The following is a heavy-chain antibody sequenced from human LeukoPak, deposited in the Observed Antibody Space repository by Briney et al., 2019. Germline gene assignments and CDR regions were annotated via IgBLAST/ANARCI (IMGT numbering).Heavy chain of an antibody. CDR1: GVSISSYY. D-gene: IGHD3-10*01. J-gene: IGHJ4*02. CDR2: IYTSGST. CDR3: ARVLDYYGSGVYSFDH. Sequence: PSQTLSLTCTVSGVSISSYYWSWIRQPAGKGLEWIGRIYTSGSTSYNPSLKSRVTMSVDTSKNQFSLKLSSVTAADTAVYYCARVLDYYGSGVYSFDHWGQRTLVTVSS. V-gene: IGHV4-4*07.